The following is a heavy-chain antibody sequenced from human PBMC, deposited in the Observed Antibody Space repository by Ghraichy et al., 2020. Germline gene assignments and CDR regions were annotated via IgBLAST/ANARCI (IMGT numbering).Heavy chain of an antibody. V-gene: IGHV3-15*01. Sequence: GGSLRLSCVASGFTFSNAAMTWVRQVPGKGLEWVGRIKKKSDGETADYAASVEGRFTISRDDSISTLYLQMNSLKTEDTALYCCTTVHDANYAWGQGTLVTVSS. CDR3: TTVHDANYA. J-gene: IGHJ5*02. CDR2: IKKKSDGETA. D-gene: IGHD4/OR15-4a*01. CDR1: GFTFSNAA.